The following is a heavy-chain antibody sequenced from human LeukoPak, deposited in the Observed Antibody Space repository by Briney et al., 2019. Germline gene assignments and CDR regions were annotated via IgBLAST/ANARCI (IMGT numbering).Heavy chain of an antibody. CDR3: ARHGFSPDSPANWFDP. CDR2: IYYSGST. Sequence: SETLSLTCTVSGGSISIYYWSWIRQPPGKGLEWIGYIYYSGSTNYNPSLKSRVTISVDTSKNQFSLKLSSVTAADTAVYYCARHGFSPDSPANWFDPWGQGTLVTVSS. J-gene: IGHJ5*02. D-gene: IGHD3-3*01. V-gene: IGHV4-59*08. CDR1: GGSISIYY.